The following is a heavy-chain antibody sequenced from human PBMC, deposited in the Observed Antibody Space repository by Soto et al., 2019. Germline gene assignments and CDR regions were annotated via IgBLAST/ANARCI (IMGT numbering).Heavy chain of an antibody. CDR1: GYTFTSYD. CDR3: ARKVEMATMYYYYYGMDD. V-gene: IGHV1-8*01. D-gene: IGHD5-12*01. J-gene: IGHJ6*02. Sequence: VASVKVSCKASGYTFTSYDINWVRQATGQGLEWMGWMNPNSGNTGYAQKFQGRVTMTRNTSISTAYMELSSLRSEDTAVYYCARKVEMATMYYYYYGMDDWGQGTQVTVSS. CDR2: MNPNSGNT.